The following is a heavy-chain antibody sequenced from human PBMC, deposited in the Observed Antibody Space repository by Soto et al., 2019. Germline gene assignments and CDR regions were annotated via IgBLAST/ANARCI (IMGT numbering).Heavy chain of an antibody. CDR1: GFSFNSYA. Sequence: EVHLLESGGGLVQPGGSLRLSCETSGFSFNSYAMTWVRQAPGMGLEWVAVINYNSRATFHAQSVKGRFTISRDNSRNTVFLEKDSLKAEDTAGYYCVKQRGSGKNYYYNMDVWGLGTTVIVSS. CDR3: VKQRGSGKNYYYNMDV. D-gene: IGHD3-10*01. V-gene: IGHV3-23*01. CDR2: INYNSRAT. J-gene: IGHJ6*02.